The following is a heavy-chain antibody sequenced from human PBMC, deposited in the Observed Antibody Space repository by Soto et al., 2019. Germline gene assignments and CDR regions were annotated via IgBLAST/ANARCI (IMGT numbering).Heavy chain of an antibody. CDR3: ARVGGATVTTNNWFDP. J-gene: IGHJ5*02. Sequence: ASVKVSCKASGYTFTSYGISWVRQAPGQGLEWMGWISAYNGKTNYAQKPQGRVTMTTDTSTSTAYMELRSLRSEDTAVYYCARVGGATVTTNNWFDPWGQGTMVTV. CDR2: ISAYNGKT. D-gene: IGHD4-17*01. V-gene: IGHV1-18*04. CDR1: GYTFTSYG.